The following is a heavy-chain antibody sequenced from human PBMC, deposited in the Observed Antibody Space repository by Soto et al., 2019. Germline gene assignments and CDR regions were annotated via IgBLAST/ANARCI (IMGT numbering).Heavy chain of an antibody. CDR3: ERDPIAARRYYYYYYGMDV. CDR2: IIPIFGTA. D-gene: IGHD6-6*01. J-gene: IGHJ6*02. V-gene: IGHV1-69*13. Sequence: GAAVKVSCKASGVTFSSYAISWVRQAPGQGLEWMGGIIPIFGTANYAQKFQGRVTITADESTSTAYMKLSSLRSEDTAVYYCERDPIAARRYYYYYYGMDVWGQGTTVTSP. CDR1: GVTFSSYA.